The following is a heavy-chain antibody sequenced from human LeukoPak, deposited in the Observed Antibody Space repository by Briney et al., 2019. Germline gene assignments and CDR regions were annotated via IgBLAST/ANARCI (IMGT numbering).Heavy chain of an antibody. CDR1: GFTFSSYA. CDR2: ISYDGSNK. V-gene: IGHV3-30-3*01. CDR3: AREAKSWTSQTFDY. D-gene: IGHD6-13*01. Sequence: HPGGSLRLSCAASGFTFSSYAMHWVRQVPGKGLEWVAVISYDGSNKYYADSVKGRFTISRDNSKNTLYLQMNSLRAEDTAVYYCAREAKSWTSQTFDYWGQGTLVTVSS. J-gene: IGHJ4*02.